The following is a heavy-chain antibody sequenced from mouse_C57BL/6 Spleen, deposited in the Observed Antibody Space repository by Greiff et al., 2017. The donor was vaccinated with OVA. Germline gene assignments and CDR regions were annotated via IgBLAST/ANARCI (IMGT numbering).Heavy chain of an antibody. J-gene: IGHJ1*03. D-gene: IGHD2-5*01. CDR1: GFNIKDDY. V-gene: IGHV14-4*01. Sequence: EVQVVESGAELVRPGTSVKLSCTASGFNIKDDYMHWVKQRPEQGLEWIGWIDPENGDTEYASKFQGKATITADTSSNTAYLQLSSLTSEDTAVYYCTTSYSNYNWYFDVWGTGTTVTVSS. CDR2: IDPENGDT. CDR3: TTSYSNYNWYFDV.